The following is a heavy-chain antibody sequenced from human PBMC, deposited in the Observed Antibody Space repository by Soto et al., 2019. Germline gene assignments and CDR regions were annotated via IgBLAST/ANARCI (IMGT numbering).Heavy chain of an antibody. J-gene: IGHJ6*02. CDR1: GYTFGGYY. CDR3: ARDLRGAMDV. V-gene: IGHV1-2*02. Sequence: ASVKVSCKTSGYTFGGYYIYWVRQAPGQGLEWVGWINANNGGTNYALKFQGRVTMTRDTSITTVYMDLSGLRSDDTAVYYCARDLRGAMDVWGQGTTVTV. CDR2: INANNGGT.